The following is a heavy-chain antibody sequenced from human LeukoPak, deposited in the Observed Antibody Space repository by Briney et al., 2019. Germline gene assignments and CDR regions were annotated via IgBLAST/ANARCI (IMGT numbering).Heavy chain of an antibody. CDR2: LLYDGTEK. Sequence: PGRSLRLSCRPSGFTFSTSGMHWVRQAPGKGLEWVGFLLYDGTEKYYADSVKGRFTISRDNSKNTLYLQMDSLRAEDTAVYYCARESSSIAIGTLDFWGQGTLVTVSS. CDR3: ARESSSIAIGTLDF. CDR1: GFTFSTSG. V-gene: IGHV3-33*05. J-gene: IGHJ4*02. D-gene: IGHD6-13*01.